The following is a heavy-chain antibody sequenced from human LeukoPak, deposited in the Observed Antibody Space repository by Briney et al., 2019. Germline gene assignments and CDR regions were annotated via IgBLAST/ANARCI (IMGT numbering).Heavy chain of an antibody. Sequence: SETLSLTCTVSGGSISSYYWSWIRQPPGKGLEWIGEINHSGSTNYNPSLKSRVTISVDTSKNQFSLKLSSVTAADTAVYYCAREARDCSSTSCYTQHIDYWGQGTLVTVSS. CDR1: GGSISSYY. V-gene: IGHV4-34*01. CDR2: INHSGST. D-gene: IGHD2-2*02. J-gene: IGHJ4*02. CDR3: AREARDCSSTSCYTQHIDY.